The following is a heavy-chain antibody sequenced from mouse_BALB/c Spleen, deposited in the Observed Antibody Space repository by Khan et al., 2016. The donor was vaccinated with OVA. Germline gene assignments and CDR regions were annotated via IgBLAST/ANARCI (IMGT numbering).Heavy chain of an antibody. Sequence: QVQLKESGPGLVQPSQSLSITCTVSGFSLTNYGVHWVRQSPGKGLEWLGVIWSGGITDYNETFISRLSISTDISKSQVFFKMNSLQANDTAIYYCAKNRNGYFDYWGQGTTLTVSS. D-gene: IGHD1-1*02. V-gene: IGHV2-2*02. CDR2: IWSGGIT. CDR1: GFSLTNYG. CDR3: AKNRNGYFDY. J-gene: IGHJ2*01.